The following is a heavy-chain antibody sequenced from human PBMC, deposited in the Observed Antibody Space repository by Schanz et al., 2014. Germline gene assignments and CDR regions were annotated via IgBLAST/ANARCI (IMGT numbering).Heavy chain of an antibody. CDR2: MSWNAGSL. Sequence: EVQLLESGGGLVQPGGSLRLSCVASGFTFFGSFAMSWVRQAPGKGLEWVSGMSWNAGSLGYGDSVKGRFIISRDNAKNSLYLQMNSLRAEDTALYYCARDGDFDYWGQGTLVAVSS. J-gene: IGHJ4*02. CDR1: GFTFFGSFA. V-gene: IGHV3-9*01. CDR3: ARDGDFDY.